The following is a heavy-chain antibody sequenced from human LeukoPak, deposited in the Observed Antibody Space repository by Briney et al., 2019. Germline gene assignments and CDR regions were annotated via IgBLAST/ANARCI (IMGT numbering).Heavy chain of an antibody. J-gene: IGHJ4*02. V-gene: IGHV3-21*04. CDR1: GFTFSSYS. CDR2: ISSSSSYI. D-gene: IGHD3-10*01. CDR3: TKSGGFTMVRGASFDY. Sequence: PGGSLRLSCAASGFTFSSYSMNWVRQAPGKGLEWVPSISSSSSYIYYADSAKGRFTISRDNAKNSLYLQMNSLRADDTALYYCTKSGGFTMVRGASFDYWGQGTLVTVSS.